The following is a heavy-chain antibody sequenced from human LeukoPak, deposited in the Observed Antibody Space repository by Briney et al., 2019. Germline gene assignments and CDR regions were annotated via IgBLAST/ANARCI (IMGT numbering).Heavy chain of an antibody. Sequence: GRSLRLSCAASGLTFSSYAMHWVRQAPGKGLEWVSIISYDGSNKYYADSVKGRFTISRDDSKNTLYLQMNSLRAEDTAVYYCARAPSASTVTTGGFDYWGQGTLVTVSS. CDR1: GLTFSSYA. CDR3: ARAPSASTVTTGGFDY. V-gene: IGHV3-30-3*01. D-gene: IGHD4-11*01. CDR2: ISYDGSNK. J-gene: IGHJ4*02.